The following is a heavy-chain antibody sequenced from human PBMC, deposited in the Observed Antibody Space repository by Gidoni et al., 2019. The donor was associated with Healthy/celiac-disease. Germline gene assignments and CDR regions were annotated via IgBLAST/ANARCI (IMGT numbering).Heavy chain of an antibody. CDR3: ARDRRGYFDY. D-gene: IGHD3-10*01. CDR2: IWYDGSTK. J-gene: IGHJ4*02. Sequence: VVQPGRSLRLPCAASGFTFSSYGMHWVRQPPGKGLECVAVIWYDGSTKYYSDSVKGRFTISRDNSKNTLYLQMNSLRAEDTAVYYCARDRRGYFDYWGQGTLVTVSS. V-gene: IGHV3-33*01. CDR1: GFTFSSYG.